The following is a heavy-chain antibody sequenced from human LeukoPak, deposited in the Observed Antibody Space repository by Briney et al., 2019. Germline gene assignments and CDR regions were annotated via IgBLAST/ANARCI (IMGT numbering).Heavy chain of an antibody. CDR3: ARECGGRTVGECFTY. D-gene: IGHD3-16*01. J-gene: IGHJ4*02. CDR2: IYYTGRT. V-gene: IGHV4-59*01. Sequence: PSETLSLTCTVSGAYISSSYWSWLRQPPGKGLEWLGYIYYTGRTSYSPSLRRRVSMSADTSKNQISLKLSSVTAADTAVYYCARECGGRTVGECFTYWGQGTQVTVSS. CDR1: GAYISSSY.